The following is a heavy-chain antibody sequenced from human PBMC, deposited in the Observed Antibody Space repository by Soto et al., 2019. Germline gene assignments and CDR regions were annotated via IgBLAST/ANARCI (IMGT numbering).Heavy chain of an antibody. CDR2: ISGSGGTT. CDR3: AKAIAAAGYYYYYGLDV. J-gene: IGHJ6*02. V-gene: IGHV3-23*01. CDR1: GFTFSSYA. Sequence: PCGSLRLSCAASGFTFSSYAMSWFRQAPGRGLEWVSAISGSGGTTYYVDSVKGRFTLSRDNSKNTLYLLMNSLRAEDTAVYYCAKAIAAAGYYYYYGLDVWGQGTTVTVSS. D-gene: IGHD6-13*01.